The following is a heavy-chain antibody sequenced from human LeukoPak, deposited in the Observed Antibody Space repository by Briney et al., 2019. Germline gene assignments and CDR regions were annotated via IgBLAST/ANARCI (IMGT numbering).Heavy chain of an antibody. CDR2: ISSSSTYI. V-gene: IGHV3-21*04. CDR3: TRSVLWFGELFQRPQDYYFDY. D-gene: IGHD3-10*01. CDR1: GFIFSSYS. J-gene: IGHJ4*02. Sequence: GGSLRLSCAASGFIFSSYSMNWVRQAPGKGLEWVSSISSSSTYIYYADSVKGRFTISRDNAKNSLYLQMNSLKTEDTAVYYCTRSVLWFGELFQRPQDYYFDYWGQGTLVTVSS.